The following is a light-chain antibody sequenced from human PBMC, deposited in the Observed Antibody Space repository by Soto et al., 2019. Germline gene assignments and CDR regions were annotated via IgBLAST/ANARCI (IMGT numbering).Light chain of an antibody. CDR1: SSNIGNNY. CDR3: GTWDSSLSAVV. CDR2: DNN. V-gene: IGLV1-51*01. Sequence: QSVLTKPPSVSAAPGQKVTISCSGGSSNIGNNYVSWYQQLPGTAPQLLIFDNNKRPSGIPDRFSGSKSGTSATLGITGLQTGDEADYYCGTWDSSLSAVVFGGGTKLTVL. J-gene: IGLJ2*01.